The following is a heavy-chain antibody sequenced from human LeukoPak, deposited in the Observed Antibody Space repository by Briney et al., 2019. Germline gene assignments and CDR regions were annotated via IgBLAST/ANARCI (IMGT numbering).Heavy chain of an antibody. CDR2: ISYDGSNK. CDR1: GFTFSSYG. V-gene: IGHV3-30*18. Sequence: GRSLRLSCAASGFTFSSYGMHWVRQAPGKGLEWVAVISYDGSNKYYADSVKGRFTISRDNSKNTLYLRMNSLRAEDTAVYYCAKDVDIVATTYYDAFDIWGQGTMVTVSS. D-gene: IGHD5-12*01. CDR3: AKDVDIVATTYYDAFDI. J-gene: IGHJ3*02.